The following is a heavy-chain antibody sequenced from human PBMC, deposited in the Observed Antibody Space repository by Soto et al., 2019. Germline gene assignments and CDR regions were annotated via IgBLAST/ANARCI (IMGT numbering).Heavy chain of an antibody. J-gene: IGHJ4*02. D-gene: IGHD3-22*01. CDR1: GFTFSSYA. V-gene: IGHV3-23*01. Sequence: GGSLRLSCAASGFTFSSYAMSWVRQAPGRGLEWVSSISGSGDTTYYADSVKGRFTISRDNSKNTLYLQMNSLRAEDTAVYYCAKDRSSGYYYFDYWGQGTLVTVSS. CDR2: ISGSGDTT. CDR3: AKDRSSGYYYFDY.